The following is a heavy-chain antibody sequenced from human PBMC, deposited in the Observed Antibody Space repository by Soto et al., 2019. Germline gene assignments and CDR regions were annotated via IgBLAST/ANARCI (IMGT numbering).Heavy chain of an antibody. CDR3: ASHDCSGGSCYPYYYYGMDV. J-gene: IGHJ6*02. Sequence: ASVKVSCKASGYTFTEYYMHWVRQAPGQGLEWMGIINPSGGSTSYAQKFQGRVTMTRDTSTSTVYMELSSLRSEDTAVYYCASHDCSGGSCYPYYYYGMDVWGQGTTVTVSS. D-gene: IGHD2-15*01. CDR1: GYTFTEYY. V-gene: IGHV1-46*01. CDR2: INPSGGST.